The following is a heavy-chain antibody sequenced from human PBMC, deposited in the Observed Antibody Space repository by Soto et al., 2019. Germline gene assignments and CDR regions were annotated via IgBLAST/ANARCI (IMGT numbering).Heavy chain of an antibody. D-gene: IGHD3-3*01. V-gene: IGHV3-23*01. CDR3: AKDLRRFLEWLLSPIDY. CDR1: GFTFSSYA. Sequence: GGSLRLSCAASGFTFSSYAMSWVRQAPGKGLEWVSAISGSGGSTYYADSVKGRFTISRDNSKNTLYLQMNSLRAEDTAVYYCAKDLRRFLEWLLSPIDYWGQGTLVTVSS. CDR2: ISGSGGST. J-gene: IGHJ4*02.